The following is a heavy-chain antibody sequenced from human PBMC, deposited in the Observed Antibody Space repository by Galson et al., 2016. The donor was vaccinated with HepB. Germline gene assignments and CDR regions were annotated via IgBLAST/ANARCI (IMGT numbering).Heavy chain of an antibody. Sequence: SLRLSCAASGFSFSSYWMHWVRQAPGKGLMWVSRITSDGSSTRYADTVKGRLTISRDNANNMVYLQMNSLRAEDTAVYYCARDESDSTPFAYWGQGALVTVSS. V-gene: IGHV3-74*01. CDR3: ARDESDSTPFAY. J-gene: IGHJ4*02. D-gene: IGHD3-22*01. CDR2: ITSDGSST. CDR1: GFSFSSYW.